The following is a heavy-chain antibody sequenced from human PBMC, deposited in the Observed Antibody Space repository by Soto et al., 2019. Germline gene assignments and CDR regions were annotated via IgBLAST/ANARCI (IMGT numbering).Heavy chain of an antibody. CDR3: ARDKGSKAWYYFFDF. J-gene: IGHJ4*02. Sequence: QVHLVQSRAEVKKPGASVQVSCKASGYTFTTYGIAWVRQAPGQGLEWLGWISAYNGNTNYAQKFQGRDTMTTETSTNTAYMEVRSLRSDDTAVYYCARDKGSKAWYYFFDFWGQGTLVTVSS. D-gene: IGHD1-26*01. CDR1: GYTFTTYG. V-gene: IGHV1-18*01. CDR2: ISAYNGNT.